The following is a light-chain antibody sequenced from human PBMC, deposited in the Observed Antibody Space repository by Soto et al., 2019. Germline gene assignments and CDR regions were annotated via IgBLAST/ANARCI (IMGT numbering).Light chain of an antibody. V-gene: IGLV2-23*02. CDR2: EVN. J-gene: IGLJ1*01. CDR1: SSNVGSYKL. CDR3: CSSGGSPTYV. Sequence: QSALTQPGSVSGSPGQSITISCTGTSSNVGSYKLVSWYQQHPGNAPKLMIFEVNKRPSGVSNRFSGSKSGNTASLTISGLKVEDEADYYCCSSGGSPTYVFGTGTKVTVL.